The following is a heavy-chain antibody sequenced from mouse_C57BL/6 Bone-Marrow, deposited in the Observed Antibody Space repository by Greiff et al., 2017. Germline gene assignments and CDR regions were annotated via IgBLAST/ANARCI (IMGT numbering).Heavy chain of an antibody. CDR3: ARSSSLWAWFAY. CDR1: GYTFTNYW. J-gene: IGHJ3*01. Sequence: VKLQESGAELVRPGTSVKMSCKASGYTFTNYWIGWAKQRPGHGLEWIGDIYPGGGYTNYNEKFKGKATLTADKSSSTAYMQFSSLTSEDSAIYDCARSSSLWAWFAYWGQGTLVTVSA. D-gene: IGHD1-1*02. V-gene: IGHV1-63*01. CDR2: IYPGGGYT.